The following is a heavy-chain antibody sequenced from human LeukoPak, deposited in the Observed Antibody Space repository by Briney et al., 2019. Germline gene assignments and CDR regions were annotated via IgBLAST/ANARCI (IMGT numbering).Heavy chain of an antibody. CDR3: ARETNYDSSGYYYLDYYYYYYMDV. D-gene: IGHD3-22*01. CDR1: GYSITNGYY. Sequence: SETLSLTCTVSGYSITNGYYWGWIRPPPGKGLEWIGSIYYSGSTYYNPSLKSRVTISVDTSKNQFSLKLSPVTAADTAVYYCARETNYDSSGYYYLDYYYYYYMDVWGKGTTVTVSS. J-gene: IGHJ6*03. CDR2: IYYSGST. V-gene: IGHV4-38-2*02.